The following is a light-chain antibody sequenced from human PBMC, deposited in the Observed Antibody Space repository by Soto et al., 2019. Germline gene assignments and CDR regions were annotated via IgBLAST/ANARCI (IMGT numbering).Light chain of an antibody. J-gene: IGLJ3*02. V-gene: IGLV2-14*03. CDR3: SSYTNKDTLL. CDR1: SSDVGGYDH. CDR2: DVT. Sequence: QSALTQPASVSGSPGQSITISCTGTSSDVGGYDHVSWYQQHPGKAPKLIIYDVTVRPSGISPRFSGSKSDNTASLAVSGLQPEDEADYYRSSYTNKDTLLFGGGTKLTDL.